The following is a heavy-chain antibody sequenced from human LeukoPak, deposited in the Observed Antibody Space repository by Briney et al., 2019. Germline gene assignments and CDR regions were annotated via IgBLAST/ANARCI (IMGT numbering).Heavy chain of an antibody. CDR1: GFTFSSYA. CDR3: ARSSSDYGDDY. Sequence: GGSLGLSCAASGFTFSSYAMHWVRQAPGKGLEWVAVISYDGSNKYYADSVKGRFTISRDNSKNTLYLQMNSLRAEDTAVYYCARSSSDYGDDYWGQGTLVTVSS. CDR2: ISYDGSNK. J-gene: IGHJ4*02. V-gene: IGHV3-30*04. D-gene: IGHD4-17*01.